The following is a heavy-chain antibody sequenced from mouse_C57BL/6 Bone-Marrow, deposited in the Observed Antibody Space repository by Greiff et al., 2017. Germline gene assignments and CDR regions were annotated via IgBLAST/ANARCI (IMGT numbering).Heavy chain of an antibody. Sequence: EVQLVESGGDLVKPGGSLKLSCAASGFTFSSYGMSWVRQTPDKRLEWVATISSGGSYTYYPDSVKGRFTISRDNAKNTLYLQMSSLKSEDTAMYYCASTRPGFVYWGQGTTLTVSS. CDR3: ASTRPGFVY. V-gene: IGHV5-6*01. D-gene: IGHD2-1*01. CDR1: GFTFSSYG. CDR2: ISSGGSYT. J-gene: IGHJ2*01.